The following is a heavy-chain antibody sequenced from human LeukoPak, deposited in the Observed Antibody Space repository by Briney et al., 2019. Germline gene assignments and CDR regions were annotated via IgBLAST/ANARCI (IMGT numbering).Heavy chain of an antibody. D-gene: IGHD3-10*01. Sequence: SQTLSLTCTVSGGSISSSDYYWTWIRHHPGKGLEWIGYIYYSGSTYYNPSLKGRLSISVDTSKNQFSLKLSSVTAADTALYYCARDTGGYFDYWGQGTLVTVSS. V-gene: IGHV4-31*03. J-gene: IGHJ4*02. CDR1: GGSISSSDYY. CDR2: IYYSGST. CDR3: ARDTGGYFDY.